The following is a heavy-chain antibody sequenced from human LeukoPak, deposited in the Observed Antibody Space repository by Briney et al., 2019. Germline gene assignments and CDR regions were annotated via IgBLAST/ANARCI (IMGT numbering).Heavy chain of an antibody. CDR2: ISNDGSRK. CDR1: GFTFSRHG. D-gene: IGHD6-19*01. Sequence: GGSLRLSCAPSGFTFSRHGMHWVRQAPGKGLEWVAIISNDGSRKYYAHSVEGRFTISRDNSKNTLYLQMDSLRAEDTAVYYCARGFTHGWYDAFDIWGQGTMVTVSS. J-gene: IGHJ3*02. V-gene: IGHV3-30*03. CDR3: ARGFTHGWYDAFDI.